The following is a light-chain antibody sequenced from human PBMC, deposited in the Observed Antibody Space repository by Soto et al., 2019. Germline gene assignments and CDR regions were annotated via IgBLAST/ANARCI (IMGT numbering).Light chain of an antibody. J-gene: IGKJ1*01. V-gene: IGKV1-5*01. CDR1: QSISSW. CDR2: DAS. Sequence: DIQMTQSPSTLSASVGDRVTITCRASQSISSWLAWYQQKPGKAPKLLIYDASSLEGGVPSRFSGSVSGTEFTLTISSLRPDDFATYYCQQYNSYWTFGQGTKVDIK. CDR3: QQYNSYWT.